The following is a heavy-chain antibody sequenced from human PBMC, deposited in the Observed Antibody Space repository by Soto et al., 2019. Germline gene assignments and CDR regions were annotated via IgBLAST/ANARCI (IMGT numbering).Heavy chain of an antibody. D-gene: IGHD3-22*01. CDR1: GLTFSTQT. J-gene: IGHJ6*02. V-gene: IGHV3-30-3*01. CDR2: ISYDGNNI. CDR3: AAPDSSKWYSAYYYYAMDV. Sequence: QLVESGGGVVQPGGSLRLSCAASGLTFSTQTMNWVRQTPGKGLEWVAVISYDGNNIYYSDSVKGRFTISRDNSKSTLYLQMNSLRTEDTDVYYFAAPDSSKWYSAYYYYAMDVWGQGTTVTVSS.